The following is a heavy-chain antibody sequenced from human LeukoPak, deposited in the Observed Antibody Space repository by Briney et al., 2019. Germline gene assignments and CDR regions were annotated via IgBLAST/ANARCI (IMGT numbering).Heavy chain of an antibody. D-gene: IGHD5-12*01. CDR3: ARDSVATIGGQGFDP. CDR1: GYTLTDYY. V-gene: IGHV1-2*02. Sequence: ASVKVSCKASGYTLTDYYIHWVRQAPGQGLEWMGWINPKSGGTNYIQKSQGRVTMTRDTSISTVYMELSRLRSDATAVYYCARDSVATIGGQGFDPWGQGNLVTVSS. CDR2: INPKSGGT. J-gene: IGHJ5*02.